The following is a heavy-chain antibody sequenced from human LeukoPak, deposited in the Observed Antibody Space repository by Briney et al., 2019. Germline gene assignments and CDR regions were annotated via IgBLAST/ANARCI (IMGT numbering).Heavy chain of an antibody. CDR3: TRDGGDSINTAFDI. Sequence: QPGGSLRLSCAASGFTLSDYILDWVRQAPGKGLEWVGRIRRGSNSYTTEYAASVKARFIISRDDSQNSLFLHMYSLKTEDTAVYYCTRDGGDSINTAFDIWGRGTIVTVSS. D-gene: IGHD3-16*01. V-gene: IGHV3-72*01. J-gene: IGHJ3*02. CDR2: IRRGSNSYTT. CDR1: GFTLSDYI.